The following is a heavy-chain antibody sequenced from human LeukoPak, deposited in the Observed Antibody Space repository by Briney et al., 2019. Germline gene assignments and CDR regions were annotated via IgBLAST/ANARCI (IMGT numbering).Heavy chain of an antibody. D-gene: IGHD3-10*01. CDR1: GYTFTSYD. V-gene: IGHV1-8*01. J-gene: IGHJ6*02. CDR2: MNPNSGNT. Sequence: ASVKVSCKASGYTFTSYDINWVRQATGQGLEWMGWMNPNSGNTGYAQKFQGRVTMTRNTSISTAYMELSSLRSEDTAVYYCARGRMVRGVSKCYGMDVWGQGTTVTVSS. CDR3: ARGRMVRGVSKCYGMDV.